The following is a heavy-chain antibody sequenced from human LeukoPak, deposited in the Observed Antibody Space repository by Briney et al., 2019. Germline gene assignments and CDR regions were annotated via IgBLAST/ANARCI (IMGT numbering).Heavy chain of an antibody. J-gene: IGHJ1*01. CDR1: GFSFSSYG. Sequence: GGSLRLSCVGSGFSFSSYGMNWVRQAPGKGLEWVSSISSSSSYIYYADSVKGRFTISRDNAKNSLYLQMNSLRAEDTAVYYCARDFTLTAAGPEYFQHWGQGTLVTVSS. V-gene: IGHV3-21*01. CDR3: ARDFTLTAAGPEYFQH. D-gene: IGHD6-13*01. CDR2: ISSSSSYI.